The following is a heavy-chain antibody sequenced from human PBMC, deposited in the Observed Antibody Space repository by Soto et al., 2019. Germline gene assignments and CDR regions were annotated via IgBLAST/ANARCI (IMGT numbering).Heavy chain of an antibody. V-gene: IGHV1-69*13. D-gene: IGHD5-18*01. CDR3: AGGYSYGYSYYYGMDV. CDR1: GGTFSSYA. J-gene: IGHJ6*02. CDR2: TIPIFGTA. Sequence: SVKVSCKASGGTFSSYAISWVRQAPGQGLEWMGGTIPIFGTANYAQKFQGRVTITADESTSTAYMELSSLRSEDTAVYYCAGGYSYGYSYYYGMDVWGQGTTVTVSS.